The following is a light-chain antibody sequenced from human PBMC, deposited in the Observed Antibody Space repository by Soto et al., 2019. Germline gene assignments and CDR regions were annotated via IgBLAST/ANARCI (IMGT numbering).Light chain of an antibody. CDR3: QQYHTWPIT. Sequence: IVMTQSAATLSVSPGERATLSCRASQSVSSNLAWYQQKPGQAPRLLIYGASTRATGIPARFSGSGSGTEFTLTISSLQSEDCAIYYCQQYHTWPITFGGGTKVDNK. J-gene: IGKJ4*01. CDR1: QSVSSN. CDR2: GAS. V-gene: IGKV3D-15*01.